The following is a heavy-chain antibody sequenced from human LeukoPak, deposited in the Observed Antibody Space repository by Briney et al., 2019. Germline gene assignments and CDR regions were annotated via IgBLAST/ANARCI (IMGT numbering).Heavy chain of an antibody. CDR2: ISPYNGNT. D-gene: IGHD3-16*02. Sequence: SSVKVSCKASGYTFTNYAITWVRQAPGQGLEWMGWISPYNGNTNFAQNLQGRATMTTDTATSTAYMELRDLRSDDTAMYYCAITSARGTYRFLDYWGQGTLVTVSS. CDR1: GYTFTNYA. V-gene: IGHV1-18*01. CDR3: AITSARGTYRFLDY. J-gene: IGHJ4*02.